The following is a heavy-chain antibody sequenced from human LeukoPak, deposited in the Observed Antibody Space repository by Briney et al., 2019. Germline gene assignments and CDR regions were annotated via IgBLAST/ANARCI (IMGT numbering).Heavy chain of an antibody. V-gene: IGHV3-23*01. Sequence: GGSLRLSCAASGFTFSSYAMSWVRQAPGKGLEWVSAISGGGGSTYYADSVKGRFTISRDNSKNTLYLQMNSLRAEDTAVYYCAKDGKITYYDFWSGYPEYFQHWGQGTLVTVSS. CDR3: AKDGKITYYDFWSGYPEYFQH. J-gene: IGHJ1*01. CDR2: ISGGGGST. D-gene: IGHD3-3*01. CDR1: GFTFSSYA.